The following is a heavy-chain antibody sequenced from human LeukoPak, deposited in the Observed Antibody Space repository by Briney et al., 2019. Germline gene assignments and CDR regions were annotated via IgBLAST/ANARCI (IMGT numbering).Heavy chain of an antibody. CDR2: ISWDGGST. J-gene: IGHJ4*02. Sequence: GGSLRLSCAASGFTFSSYAMSWVRHAPGKGLERVSLISWDGGSTYYADSVKGRFTISRDNSKNSLYLQMNSLRSEDAALYYCAKGTYWNYIDYWGQGTLVTVSS. CDR3: AKGTYWNYIDY. CDR1: GFTFSSYA. D-gene: IGHD1-1*01. V-gene: IGHV3-43*02.